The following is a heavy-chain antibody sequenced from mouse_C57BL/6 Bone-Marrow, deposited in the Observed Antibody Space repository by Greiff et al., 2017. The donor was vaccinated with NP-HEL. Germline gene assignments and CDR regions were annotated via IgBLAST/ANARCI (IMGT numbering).Heavy chain of an antibody. CDR1: GFNIKDYY. Sequence: EVQLQQSGAELVRPGASVKLSCTASGFNIKDYYMHWVKQRPEQGLEWIGRIDPEDGDTEYAPKFQGKATMTADTSSNTAYLQISSLTSEDTAVYYCTTVVATKYFDVWGTGTTVTVSS. CDR3: TTVVATKYFDV. D-gene: IGHD1-1*01. V-gene: IGHV14-1*01. CDR2: IDPEDGDT. J-gene: IGHJ1*03.